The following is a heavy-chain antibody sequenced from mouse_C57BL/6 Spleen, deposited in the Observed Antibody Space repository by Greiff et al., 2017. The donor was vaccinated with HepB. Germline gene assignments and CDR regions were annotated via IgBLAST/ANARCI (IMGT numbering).Heavy chain of an antibody. J-gene: IGHJ1*03. D-gene: IGHD1-1*02. V-gene: IGHV5-6*01. Sequence: EVQLVESGGDLVKPGGSLKLSCAASGFTFSSYGMSWVRQTPDKRLEWVATISSGGSYTYYPDSVKGRFTISRDNAKNTLYLQMSSLKSEDTAMYYCARQGYYPRHFDVWGTGTTVTVSS. CDR3: ARQGYYPRHFDV. CDR1: GFTFSSYG. CDR2: ISSGGSYT.